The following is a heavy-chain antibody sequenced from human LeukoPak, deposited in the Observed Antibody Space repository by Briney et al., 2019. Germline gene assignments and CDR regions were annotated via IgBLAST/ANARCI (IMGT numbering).Heavy chain of an antibody. CDR2: IYYSGST. D-gene: IGHD3-3*01. J-gene: IGHJ6*03. CDR3: ARGGSYYDFWSGYYDYYYYMDV. Sequence: PPETLSLTCTLSGGSISSYYWSWIRQPPGKGLEWIGYIYYSGSTNYNPSLKSRVTISLDTSKNQFSLRLTSVTAADTAVYYCARGGSYYDFWSGYYDYYYYMDVWGKGTTVTVSS. CDR1: GGSISSYY. V-gene: IGHV4-59*01.